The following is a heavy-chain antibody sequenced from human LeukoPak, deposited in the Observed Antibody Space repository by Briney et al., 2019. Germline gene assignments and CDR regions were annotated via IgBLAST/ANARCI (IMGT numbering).Heavy chain of an antibody. D-gene: IGHD4-23*01. J-gene: IGHJ4*02. CDR2: ISYEGSNK. V-gene: IGHV3-30*18. CDR3: AKDRAYGGNSEPELYLFDY. CDR1: GFTFSSYG. Sequence: PGGPLRLSCAASGFTFSSYGMHWVRQAPGKGLEWVAVISYEGSNKYYADSVKGRFTISRDNSKNTLYLQMNSLRAEDTAVYYCAKDRAYGGNSEPELYLFDYWGQGTMVTGSS.